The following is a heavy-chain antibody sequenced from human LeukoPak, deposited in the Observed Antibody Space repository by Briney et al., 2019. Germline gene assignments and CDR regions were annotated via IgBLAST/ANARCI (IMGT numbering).Heavy chain of an antibody. Sequence: GGSLRLSCATSGFAFKKYAMYWVRQAPGKGLEWVSGISDNGGSTYYTDSVKGRFTISRDNSKNTLYLQMNSLRAEDTAVYYCANTMVRGVTLVQNQLDYWGQGTLVTVSS. CDR3: ANTMVRGVTLVQNQLDY. D-gene: IGHD3-10*01. J-gene: IGHJ4*02. CDR2: ISDNGGST. V-gene: IGHV3-23*01. CDR1: GFAFKKYA.